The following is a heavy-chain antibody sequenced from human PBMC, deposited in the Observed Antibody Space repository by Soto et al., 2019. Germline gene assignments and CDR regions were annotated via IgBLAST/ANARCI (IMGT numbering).Heavy chain of an antibody. CDR3: ATYRFGQWLVYFDY. CDR1: GYTITVLS. J-gene: IGHJ4*02. CDR2: FDPEDGET. V-gene: IGHV1-24*01. D-gene: IGHD6-19*01. Sequence: ASVKVSCQVSGYTITVLSMHWVRQAPGKGLEWMGGFDPEDGETIYAQKFQGRVTMTEDTSTDTAYMELSSLRSEDTAVYYCATYRFGQWLVYFDYWGQGTLVTVSS.